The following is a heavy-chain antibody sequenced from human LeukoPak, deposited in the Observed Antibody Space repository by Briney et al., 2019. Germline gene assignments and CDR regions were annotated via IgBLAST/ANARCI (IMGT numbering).Heavy chain of an antibody. J-gene: IGHJ4*02. CDR3: ARVATAGTVADY. V-gene: IGHV3-21*01. CDR1: GFTFSTYT. CDR2: ISSTSSYI. Sequence: GGSLRLSCAASGFTFSTYTMNWVRQAPGKGLEWVSSISSTSSYIYYADSVKGRFTISRDNAKNSLYLQMNSLRAEGTAVYYCARVATAGTVADYWGQGTLVTVSS. D-gene: IGHD6-13*01.